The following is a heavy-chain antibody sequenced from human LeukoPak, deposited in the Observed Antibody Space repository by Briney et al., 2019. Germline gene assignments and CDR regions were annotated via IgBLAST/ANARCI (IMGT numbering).Heavy chain of an antibody. J-gene: IGHJ6*03. CDR2: MNPNSGNT. Sequence: AASVKVSCKASGYTFTSYDINWLRQATGQGLEWMGWMNPNSGNTGYAQKFQGRVTMTRNTSISTAYMELSSLRSEDTAVYYCARGPSGADTYYIYVLGKGTTVTVSS. CDR3: ARGPSGADTYYIYV. CDR1: GYTFTSYD. V-gene: IGHV1-8*01. D-gene: IGHD3-10*01.